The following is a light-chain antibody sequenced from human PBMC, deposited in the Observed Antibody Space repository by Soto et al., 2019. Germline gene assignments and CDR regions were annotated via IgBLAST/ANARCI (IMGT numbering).Light chain of an antibody. J-gene: IGKJ5*01. CDR3: QQYNNWPKIT. CDR1: QSVSSY. V-gene: IGKV3-15*01. CDR2: GAS. Sequence: SPGARATISCRASQSVSSYLAWYQQKPGQAPRLLIYGASTRASGITARFSGSGSGTEFTLTISSLQSEDFALYYCQQYNNWPKITFGQGTRLEIK.